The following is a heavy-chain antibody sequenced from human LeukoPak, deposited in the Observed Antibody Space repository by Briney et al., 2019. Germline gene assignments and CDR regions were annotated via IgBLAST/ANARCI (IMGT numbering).Heavy chain of an antibody. V-gene: IGHV3-21*01. CDR2: IDSSSRSI. J-gene: IGHJ3*02. CDR1: GFTFSNFN. D-gene: IGHD3-3*01. CDR3: ARDFHLYYDFWSGYSDAFDI. Sequence: PGGSLRLSCAASGFTFSNFNMNWVRQAPGKGLEWVASIDSSSRSINYADSVKGRFTISRDNAKNSVDLQMDSLRAGDTAIYYCARDFHLYYDFWSGYSDAFDIWGQGTMVTVSS.